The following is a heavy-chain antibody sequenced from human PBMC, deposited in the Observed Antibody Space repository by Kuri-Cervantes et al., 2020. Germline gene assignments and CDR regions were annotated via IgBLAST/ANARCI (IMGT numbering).Heavy chain of an antibody. V-gene: IGHV3-69-1*01. J-gene: IGHJ4*02. D-gene: IGHD3-16*01. Sequence: GGSLRLSCAASGFTFSDYYMNWVRQAPGKGLEWVSSISSSSTIYYADSVKGRFTISRDNAKNSLYLQVSSLTAEDTAVYYCARVAGEYSYAYDYIDYWGQGTLVTVSS. CDR2: ISSSSTI. CDR1: GFTFSDYY. CDR3: ARVAGEYSYAYDYIDY.